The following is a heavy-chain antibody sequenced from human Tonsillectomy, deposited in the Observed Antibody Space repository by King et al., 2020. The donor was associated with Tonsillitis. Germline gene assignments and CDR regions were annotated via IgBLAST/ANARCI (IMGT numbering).Heavy chain of an antibody. CDR1: GFTFRSYS. Sequence: VQLVESGGGLVKPGGSLRLSCAASGFTFRSYSMNWVRQAPGKGLEWVSSISMSSSYIYYADSVKGRFTISRDNAKNSLYLQMNSLRAEDTAVYYCVREGTHHYTAYWGQGTLVTVPS. J-gene: IGHJ4*02. D-gene: IGHD3-10*01. CDR2: ISMSSSYI. V-gene: IGHV3-21*01. CDR3: VREGTHHYTAY.